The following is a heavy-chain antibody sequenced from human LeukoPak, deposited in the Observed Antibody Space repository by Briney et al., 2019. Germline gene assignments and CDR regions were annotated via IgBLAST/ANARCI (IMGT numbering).Heavy chain of an antibody. CDR2: IYYSGST. Sequence: PSETLSLTCTVSGGSISSYYWSWIRQPPGKGLEWIGYIYYSGSTNYNPSLKSRVTISVDTSMNQFSLKLSSVTAADTAVYYCARESWYYDSSGYLYNWFDPWGQGTLVTVSS. CDR1: GGSISSYY. V-gene: IGHV4-59*01. CDR3: ARESWYYDSSGYLYNWFDP. D-gene: IGHD3-22*01. J-gene: IGHJ5*02.